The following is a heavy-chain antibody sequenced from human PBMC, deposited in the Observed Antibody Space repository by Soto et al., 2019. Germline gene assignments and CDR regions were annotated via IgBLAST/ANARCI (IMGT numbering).Heavy chain of an antibody. Sequence: GSVRLSCAASGFTFSSYSMNWVRQAPGKGLEWVSSISSSSSYIYYADSVKGRFTISRDNAKNSLYLQMNSLGAEDTAVYYCARDRGTMIVATGFDPWGQGTLVTVSS. CDR2: ISSSSSYI. D-gene: IGHD3-22*01. CDR1: GFTFSSYS. CDR3: ARDRGTMIVATGFDP. J-gene: IGHJ5*02. V-gene: IGHV3-21*01.